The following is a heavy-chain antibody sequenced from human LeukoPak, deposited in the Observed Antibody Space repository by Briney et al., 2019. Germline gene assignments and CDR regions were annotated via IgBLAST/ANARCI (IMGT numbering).Heavy chain of an antibody. CDR3: ARGPRRPSAAPEY. CDR1: GGSFSSYY. D-gene: IGHD2-2*01. CDR2: INHSGSA. Sequence: SETLSLTCAVSGGSFSSYYWNWIRQPPGKGLEWVGEINHSGSANYNQSLKSRVTISVDTPKNQSSLTLSSVAAADTAVYRCARGPRRPSAAPEYWGQGGLVTV. J-gene: IGHJ4*02. V-gene: IGHV4-34*01.